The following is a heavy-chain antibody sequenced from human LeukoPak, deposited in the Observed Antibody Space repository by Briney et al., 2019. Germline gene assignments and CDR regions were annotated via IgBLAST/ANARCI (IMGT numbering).Heavy chain of an antibody. J-gene: IGHJ4*02. CDR2: IYYSGST. V-gene: IGHV4-59*08. D-gene: IGHD3-3*01. Sequence: SETLSLTCTVSGGSISSYYWSWIRQPPGKGLEWIGYIYYSGSTNYNPSLTSRVTISLEKSKNQFSLKLNSVTAADTAVYYCARRRGDFWSDYYAFDYWGQGTLVTVSS. CDR1: GGSISSYY. CDR3: ARRRGDFWSDYYAFDY.